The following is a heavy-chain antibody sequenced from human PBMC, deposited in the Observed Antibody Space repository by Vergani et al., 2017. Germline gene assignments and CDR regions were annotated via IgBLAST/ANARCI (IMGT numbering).Heavy chain of an antibody. CDR2: ISYDGTQK. CDR3: ATKSCGTPGCQIGYFRE. Sequence: QVHLVDSGAGVVQPGRSLRLSCVVSGFTSSYYGMHWVRQAPGKGLEWVAVISYDGTQKYYADSVKGRFTISRDNSKSTLYLQMNSLRTEDTAVYYCATKSCGTPGCQIGYFREWGQGTLVTVSS. J-gene: IGHJ1*01. D-gene: IGHD1-1*01. V-gene: IGHV3-30*03. CDR1: GFTSSYYG.